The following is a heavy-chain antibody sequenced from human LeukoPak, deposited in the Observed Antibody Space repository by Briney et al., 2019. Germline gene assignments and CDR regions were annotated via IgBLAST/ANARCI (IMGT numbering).Heavy chain of an antibody. Sequence: GGSLRLSCAASGFTFSSYSMNWVRQAPGKGLEWVSSISSSSSYIYYADSVKGRFTISRDNAKNSLYLQMNSPRAEDTAVYYCASGLYSSSWLEYFQHWGQGTLVTVSS. CDR3: ASGLYSSSWLEYFQH. D-gene: IGHD6-13*01. J-gene: IGHJ1*01. CDR2: ISSSSSYI. CDR1: GFTFSSYS. V-gene: IGHV3-21*01.